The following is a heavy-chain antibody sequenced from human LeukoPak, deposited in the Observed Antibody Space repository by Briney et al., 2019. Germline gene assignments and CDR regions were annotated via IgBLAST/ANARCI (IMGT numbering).Heavy chain of an antibody. Sequence: GASVKVSCKASGYTFTSYYMHWVRQAPGQGLEWMGIINPSGGSTSYARKFQGRVTMTRDMSTSTVYMELSSLRSEDTAVHYCARVKPIAAAGPWQHYFDYWGQGTLDTVSS. CDR1: GYTFTSYY. V-gene: IGHV1-46*01. CDR3: ARVKPIAAAGPWQHYFDY. J-gene: IGHJ4*02. D-gene: IGHD6-13*01. CDR2: INPSGGST.